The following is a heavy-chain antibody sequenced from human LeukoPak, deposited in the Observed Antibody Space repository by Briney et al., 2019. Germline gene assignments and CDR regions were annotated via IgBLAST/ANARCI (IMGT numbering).Heavy chain of an antibody. Sequence: GGSLRLSCAASGFTFSNAWMSWVRQAPGKGLEWVGRIKSKTDGGTTDYAAPVKGRFTISRDDSKNTLYLQMNSLRDEDTAVYYCGKNRYNSGGGWFDPWGQGTLVTVSS. CDR2: IKSKTDGGTT. V-gene: IGHV3-15*01. CDR3: GKNRYNSGGGWFDP. CDR1: GFTFSNAW. D-gene: IGHD3-10*01. J-gene: IGHJ5*02.